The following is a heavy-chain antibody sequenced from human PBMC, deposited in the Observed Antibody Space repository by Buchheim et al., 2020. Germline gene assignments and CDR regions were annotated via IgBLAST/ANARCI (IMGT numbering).Heavy chain of an antibody. CDR2: ISYDGSNK. Sequence: QVQLVESGGGVVQPGRSLRLSCAASGFTFSSYAMHWVRQAPGKGLEWVAVISYDGSNKYYADSVKGRFTISRDNSKNTLYLQMNSLRAEDTAVYYCARDARRGSPAIFGIGMDVWGQGTT. CDR3: ARDARRGSPAIFGIGMDV. J-gene: IGHJ6*02. V-gene: IGHV3-30*04. CDR1: GFTFSSYA. D-gene: IGHD3-3*02.